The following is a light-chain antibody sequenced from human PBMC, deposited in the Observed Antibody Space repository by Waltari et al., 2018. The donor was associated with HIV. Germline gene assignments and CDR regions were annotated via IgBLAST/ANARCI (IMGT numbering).Light chain of an antibody. CDR3: SSYTSSSTPVV. V-gene: IGLV2-14*03. Sequence: QSALTQPASMSGSPGQSITIPCTGTTSHVGGYNYVSWYQQHPGKAPKLMIYDVSNRPSGVSNRFSGSKSGNTASLTISGLQAEDEADYYCSSYTSSSTPVVFGGGTKLTVL. CDR2: DVS. J-gene: IGLJ2*01. CDR1: TSHVGGYNY.